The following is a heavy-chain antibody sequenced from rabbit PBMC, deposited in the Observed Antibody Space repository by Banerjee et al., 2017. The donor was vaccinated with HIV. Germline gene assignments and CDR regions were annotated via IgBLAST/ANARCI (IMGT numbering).Heavy chain of an antibody. J-gene: IGHJ4*01. CDR3: AREHSYADYGDFNL. Sequence: QQQLEESGGGLVKPGGTLTLTCKASGIDFSSYYYMCWVRQAPGKGLELIARIYTSSGSAYYASWAKGRFTISKTSSTTVTLQMTSLTAADTATYFCAREHSYADYGDFNLWGQGTLVTVS. D-gene: IGHD2-1*01. CDR1: GIDFSSYYY. CDR2: IYTSSGSA. V-gene: IGHV1S45*01.